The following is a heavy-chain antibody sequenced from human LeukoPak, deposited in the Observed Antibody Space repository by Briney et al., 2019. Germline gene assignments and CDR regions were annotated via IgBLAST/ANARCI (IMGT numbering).Heavy chain of an antibody. CDR1: GGSISSTNW. CDR2: IYHSGST. J-gene: IGHJ5*02. D-gene: IGHD4-17*01. CDR3: ARAGPTTVTTIWFDP. V-gene: IGHV4-4*02. Sequence: SGTLSLTCAVSGGSISSTNWWSWVRQPPGKGLEWIGEIYHSGSTNYNPSLKSRVTISVDTSKNQFSLKLSSVTAADTAVYYCARAGPTTVTTIWFDPWGQGTLVTVSS.